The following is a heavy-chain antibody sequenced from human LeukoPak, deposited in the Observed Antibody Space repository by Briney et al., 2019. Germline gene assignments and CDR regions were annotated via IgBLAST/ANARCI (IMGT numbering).Heavy chain of an antibody. CDR2: ISAYNGNT. D-gene: IGHD2-15*01. J-gene: IGHJ4*02. V-gene: IGHV1-18*01. CDR1: GYTFTSYA. CDR3: ARDTVVVVAATAVSDY. Sequence: ASVKVSCKASGYTFTSYAISWVRQAPGQGLERMGWISAYNGNTNYAQKLQGRVTMTTDTSTSTAYMELRSLSSDDTAVYYCARDTVVVVAATAVSDYWGQGTLVTVSS.